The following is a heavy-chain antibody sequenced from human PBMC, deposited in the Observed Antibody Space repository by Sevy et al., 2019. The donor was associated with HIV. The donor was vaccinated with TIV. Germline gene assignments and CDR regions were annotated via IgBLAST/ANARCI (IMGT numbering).Heavy chain of an antibody. V-gene: IGHV3-30*04. CDR1: GFTFNNYA. D-gene: IGHD6-13*01. CDR2: IPDDGNNI. J-gene: IGHJ4*02. CDR3: ARGGFSSSWSLGNYFDY. Sequence: GGSLRLSCATSGFTFNNYALHWVRQDPGKGLEWVAVIPDDGNNIYYADSVKGRFTISRDNSKSTLFLQMNSLRAEDTAVYYCARGGFSSSWSLGNYFDYWGQGTLVTVSS.